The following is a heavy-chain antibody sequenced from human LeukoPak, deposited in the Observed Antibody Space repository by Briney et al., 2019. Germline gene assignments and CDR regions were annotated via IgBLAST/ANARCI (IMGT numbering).Heavy chain of an antibody. CDR2: IYYSGST. V-gene: IGHV4-30-4*08. J-gene: IGHJ4*02. CDR1: GASISTYS. Sequence: SETLSLTCTVSGASISTYSWNWIRQPPGKGLEWIGYIYYSGSTYYNPSLKSRVTISVDTSKNQFSLKLSSVTAADTAVYYCARAFGYGTMVRGVLFDYWGQGTLVTVSS. D-gene: IGHD3-10*01. CDR3: ARAFGYGTMVRGVLFDY.